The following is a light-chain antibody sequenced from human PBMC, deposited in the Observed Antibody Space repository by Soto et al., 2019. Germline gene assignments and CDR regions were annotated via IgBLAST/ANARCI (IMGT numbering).Light chain of an antibody. Sequence: DIQMTQSPSTLSASVGDRVTITCRASQSISSWLAWYQHKPGKAPKFLIYKASSLESGVPSRFSGSGYGTQCTLPVNSLQPDDFATNYCQEYVIYPHTFGGGTKVEIK. CDR1: QSISSW. J-gene: IGKJ4*01. CDR3: QEYVIYPHT. V-gene: IGKV1-5*03. CDR2: KAS.